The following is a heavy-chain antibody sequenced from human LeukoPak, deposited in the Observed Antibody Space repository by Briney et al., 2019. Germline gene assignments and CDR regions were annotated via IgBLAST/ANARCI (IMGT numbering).Heavy chain of an antibody. CDR3: AGGHAVAGTKGQADY. CDR2: INPNSGGT. D-gene: IGHD6-19*01. J-gene: IGHJ4*02. V-gene: IGHV1-2*02. CDR1: GGTFSSYA. Sequence: GASVKVSCKASGGTFSSYAISWVRQAPAQGLEWMGWINPNSGGTNYAQKFQGRVTMTRDTSISTAYMELSRLKSDDTAVCYCAGGHAVAGTKGQADYWGQGTLVTVSS.